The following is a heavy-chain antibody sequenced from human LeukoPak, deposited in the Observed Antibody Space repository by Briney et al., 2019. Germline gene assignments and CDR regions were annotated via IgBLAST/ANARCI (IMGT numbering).Heavy chain of an antibody. V-gene: IGHV3-21*01. Sequence: GGTLRLSCAASGFTFSSYGMSWVRQTPGKGLEWVSSISSSSSYIYYADSVKGRFTISRDNAKNSLYLQMNTLRAEDTAVYYCARDRHKYNYDSGGYPPYWGQGTLVTVSS. D-gene: IGHD3-22*01. CDR2: ISSSSSYI. J-gene: IGHJ4*02. CDR1: GFTFSSYG. CDR3: ARDRHKYNYDSGGYPPY.